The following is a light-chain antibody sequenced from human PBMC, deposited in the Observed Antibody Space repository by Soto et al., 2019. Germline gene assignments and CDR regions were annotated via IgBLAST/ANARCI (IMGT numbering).Light chain of an antibody. CDR3: QQYVTSSPMIT. CDR1: QSVTSNY. J-gene: IGKJ5*01. Sequence: EIVLTQSPGTLSLSPGERVTLSYRASQSVTSNYLAWYQQKPGQAPRLLIYGASSRATGIPDRFSGSGSGTDFTLTISRLEPEDFAVYYCQQYVTSSPMITFGQGTRLEIK. V-gene: IGKV3-20*01. CDR2: GAS.